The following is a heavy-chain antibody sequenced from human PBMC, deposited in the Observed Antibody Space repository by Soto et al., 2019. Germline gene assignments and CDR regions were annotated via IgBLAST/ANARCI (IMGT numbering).Heavy chain of an antibody. CDR2: LSGSGGST. CDR1: GFTFSSYA. V-gene: IGHV3-23*01. CDR3: AKGSHHGYSGYDPLDY. Sequence: GGSLRLSCAASGFTFSSYAISWIRQAPGKGLEWVSALSGSGGSTYYADSVKGRFTISRDNSKNTLYLQMNSLRAEDTAVYYCAKGSHHGYSGYDPLDYWGQGTLVTVSS. J-gene: IGHJ4*02. D-gene: IGHD5-12*01.